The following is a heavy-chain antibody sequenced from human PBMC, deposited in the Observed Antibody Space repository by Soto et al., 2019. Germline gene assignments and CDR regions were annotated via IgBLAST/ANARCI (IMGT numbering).Heavy chain of an antibody. CDR2: INHSGST. D-gene: IGHD2-8*01. CDR3: ARRPRGLMVYALDY. CDR1: GGSFSGYY. J-gene: IGHJ4*02. V-gene: IGHV4-34*01. Sequence: SETLCLTCAVDGGSFSGYYWSWIRQPPGKGLEWIGEINHSGSTHYNPSLKSRVTISVDTSKNQFSLKLSSVTAADTAVYYCARRPRGLMVYALDYWGQGTLVTVSS.